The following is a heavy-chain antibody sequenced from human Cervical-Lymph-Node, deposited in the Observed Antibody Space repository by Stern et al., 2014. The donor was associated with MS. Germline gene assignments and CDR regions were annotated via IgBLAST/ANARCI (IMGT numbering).Heavy chain of an antibody. CDR1: GGTFSSYA. CDR2: SIPIFGTA. CDR3: ARVGRYSFGLDYYYFGMDV. Sequence: VQLVESGAEVKKPGSSGKVSCKTSGGTFSSYAFSWVRQAPGQGLEWMGVSIPIFGTANYAQKFRDRVTITADDSTTTVYMELSSLRSDDTAVYYCARVGRYSFGLDYYYFGMDVWGQGTTVTVSS. J-gene: IGHJ6*02. V-gene: IGHV1-69*01. D-gene: IGHD5-18*01.